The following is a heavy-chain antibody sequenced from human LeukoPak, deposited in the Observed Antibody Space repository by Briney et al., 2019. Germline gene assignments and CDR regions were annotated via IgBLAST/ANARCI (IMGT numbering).Heavy chain of an antibody. V-gene: IGHV1-2*02. CDR3: ARLATVPG. D-gene: IGHD6-19*01. CDR2: IHPNSGDT. CDR1: GYTFTGYY. J-gene: IGHJ1*01. Sequence: GASVKVSCKASGYTFTGYYSHWVRQAPGQGLEWMGWIHPNSGDTNFAQRFQGRVTMTRDTSISTAYMELTSLRSDDTAVYYCARLATVPGWGQGTLVTVSS.